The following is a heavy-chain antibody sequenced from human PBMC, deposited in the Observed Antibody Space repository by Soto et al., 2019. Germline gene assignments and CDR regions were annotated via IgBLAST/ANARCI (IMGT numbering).Heavy chain of an antibody. CDR3: ARAQGVLRYFDWHGAFDI. D-gene: IGHD3-9*01. CDR1: GYTFTSYA. CDR2: INAGNGNT. J-gene: IGHJ3*02. Sequence: ASVKVSCKAPGYTFTSYAMHWVRQAPGQRLEWMGWINAGNGNTKYSQKFQGRVTITRDTSASTAYMELSSLRSEDTAVYYCARAQGVLRYFDWHGAFDIWGQGTMVTVSS. V-gene: IGHV1-3*01.